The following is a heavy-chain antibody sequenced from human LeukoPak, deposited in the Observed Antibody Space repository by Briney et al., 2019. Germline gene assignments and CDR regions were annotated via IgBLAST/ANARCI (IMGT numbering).Heavy chain of an antibody. D-gene: IGHD6-19*01. CDR1: GYSIISGSY. J-gene: IGHJ4*02. V-gene: IGHV4-38-2*02. CDR3: ARGGGWAPRGFDY. CDR2: IYHSGST. Sequence: SETLSLTCTVSGYSIISGSYWAWIRQPPGKGLEWIGHIYHSGSTNYNPSLKSRVTISVDKSKNQFSLKLSSVTAADTAVYYCARGGGWAPRGFDYWGQGTLVTVSS.